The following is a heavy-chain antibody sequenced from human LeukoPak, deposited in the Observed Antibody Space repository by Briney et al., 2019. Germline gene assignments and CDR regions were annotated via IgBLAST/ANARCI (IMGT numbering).Heavy chain of an antibody. V-gene: IGHV4-59*11. CDR2: IYYGGTT. D-gene: IGHD3-3*01. CDR3: ARTTYYDFRSGYYILAS. CDR1: DGSISSHY. J-gene: IGHJ4*02. Sequence: SETLSLTCSVSDGSISSHYWTWIRQSPGKGLEWSGYIYYGGTTNYNSSLKSRVTMSIDTTENQVSLRLRSVTAADAAVYYCARTTYYDFRSGYYILASWGQGALVTVSS.